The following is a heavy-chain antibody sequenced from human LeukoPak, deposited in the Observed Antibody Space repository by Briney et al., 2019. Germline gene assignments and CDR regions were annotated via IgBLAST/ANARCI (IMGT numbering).Heavy chain of an antibody. CDR2: IKQDGSEK. V-gene: IGHV3-7*03. D-gene: IGHD6-19*01. CDR1: GFTFSSYW. CDR3: ARDRDWYSFDS. J-gene: IGHJ4*02. Sequence: GGSLRLSCTASGFTFSSYWMDWVRQAPGKGLEWVANIKQDGSEKYYVDFAKGRFTISRDNAKDSLYLQMNSLRAEDTAVYYCARDRDWYSFDSWGQGTLVTVSS.